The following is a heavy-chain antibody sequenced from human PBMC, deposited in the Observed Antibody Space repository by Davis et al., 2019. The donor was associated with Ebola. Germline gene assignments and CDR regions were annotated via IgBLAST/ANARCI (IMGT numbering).Heavy chain of an antibody. Sequence: MPSETLSLTCAVYGGSFSGYYWSWIRQPPGKGLEWIGEINHSGSTNYNPSLKSRVTISVHTSKNQFSLKLSSVTAADTAVYYCARGPTILGTYYYYGMDVWGQGTTVTVSS. CDR3: ARGPTILGTYYYYGMDV. CDR2: INHSGST. D-gene: IGHD3-3*01. V-gene: IGHV4-34*01. J-gene: IGHJ6*02. CDR1: GGSFSGYY.